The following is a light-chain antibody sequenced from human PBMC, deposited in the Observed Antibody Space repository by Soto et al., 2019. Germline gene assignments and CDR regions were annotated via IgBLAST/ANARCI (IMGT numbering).Light chain of an antibody. Sequence: SYELKQPPSVSVAPGPTARITCGGNNIGSKSVHWYQQKPGQAPVLVVYEDSDRPSGIPERFSGSNSGNTATLTISRVEAGDEADSYGQVRDSRSEHTLYVVGTGTELTVL. V-gene: IGLV3-21*02. CDR3: QVRDSRSEHTLYV. CDR2: EDS. CDR1: NIGSKS. J-gene: IGLJ1*01.